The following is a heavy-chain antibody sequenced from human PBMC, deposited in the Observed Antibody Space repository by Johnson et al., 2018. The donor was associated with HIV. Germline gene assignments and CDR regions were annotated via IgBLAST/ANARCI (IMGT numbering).Heavy chain of an antibody. Sequence: VQLVESGGGLVKPGGSLRLSCAASGFTFSDAWMNWVRQAPGKGLEWVGRVKSKTDGGTRDDAAPVKGRFTISIDASKNTLYLQMNSLKTEDTAVYYCTRWGATGTTRCNAFDIWGQGTMVTVSS. J-gene: IGHJ3*02. D-gene: IGHD1-7*01. CDR2: VKSKTDGGTR. CDR1: GFTFSDAW. V-gene: IGHV3-15*01. CDR3: TRWGATGTTRCNAFDI.